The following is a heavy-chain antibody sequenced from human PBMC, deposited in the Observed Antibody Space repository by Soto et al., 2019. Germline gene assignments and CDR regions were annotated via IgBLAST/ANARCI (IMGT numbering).Heavy chain of an antibody. J-gene: IGHJ4*02. Sequence: QITLKESGPTLVKPTQTLTLTCTFSGFSLSTSGVGVGWIRQPPGKALEWLALIYWDDDKRYSPSLKSRLTITKDTSKNQVVLTMTNMDPVDTATYCCAHTGAANLRSRVATMGQYYFDYWGQGTLVTVSS. V-gene: IGHV2-5*02. D-gene: IGHD5-12*01. CDR1: GFSLSTSGVG. CDR2: IYWDDDK. CDR3: AHTGAANLRSRVATMGQYYFDY.